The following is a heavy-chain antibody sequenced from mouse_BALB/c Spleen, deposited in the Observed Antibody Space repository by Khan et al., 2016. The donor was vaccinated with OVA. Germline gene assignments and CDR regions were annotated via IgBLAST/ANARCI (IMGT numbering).Heavy chain of an antibody. CDR3: AGMAKK. J-gene: IGHJ2*01. D-gene: IGHD2-3*01. Sequence: EVQLQESGAELVKPGATVKLSCTASGLNITDTYMHWLKQWPEQGLVWIGRIDPPNGNTKYDPKFQGQVTITPDTSSNTAYLQLNSLTAEDTAVYDCAGMAKKWGQGTTLTVSS. CDR2: IDPPNGNT. V-gene: IGHV14-3*02. CDR1: GLNITDTY.